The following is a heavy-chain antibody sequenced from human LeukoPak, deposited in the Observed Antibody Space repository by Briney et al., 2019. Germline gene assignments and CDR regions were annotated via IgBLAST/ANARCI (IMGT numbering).Heavy chain of an antibody. J-gene: IGHJ5*02. CDR1: GGSFSGYY. CDR3: ARRDYAAWFDP. V-gene: IGHV4-34*01. CDR2: INHSGST. Sequence: SGTLSLTCAVYGGSFSGYYWSWIRQPPGKGLEWIGEINHSGSTNYNPSLKSRVTISVDTSKNQFSLNLNSVNATDTAVYYCARRDYAAWFDPWGQGTLVTVSS. D-gene: IGHD4/OR15-4a*01.